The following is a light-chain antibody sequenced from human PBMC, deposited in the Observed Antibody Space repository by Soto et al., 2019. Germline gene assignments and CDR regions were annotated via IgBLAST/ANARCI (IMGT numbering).Light chain of an antibody. CDR3: QQSYRSPPFT. V-gene: IGKV1-39*01. CDR2: GAS. CDR1: QNISIY. Sequence: DIHMTQSPSSLSASVGDRVTITCRTSQNISIYLNWYQQKSGKTPRVLIFGASTLYSGVPSRFSGSGSGTHFSLTISGLQPDDFATYYCQQSYRSPPFTFGPGTKVDLK. J-gene: IGKJ3*01.